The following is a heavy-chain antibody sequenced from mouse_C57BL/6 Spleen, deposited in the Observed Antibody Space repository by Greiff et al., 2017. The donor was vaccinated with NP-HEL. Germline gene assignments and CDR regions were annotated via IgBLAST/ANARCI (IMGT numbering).Heavy chain of an antibody. D-gene: IGHD1-1*01. Sequence: EVQLMESEGGLVQPGSSMKLSCTASGFTFSDYYMAWVRQVPEQGLEWVAYINSDGSSTYYLDSLKSRFIISRDNAKNILYLQMSRLKSEDTATYYCARDYYGSRGYAMDYWGQGTSVTVSS. V-gene: IGHV5-16*01. CDR3: ARDYYGSRGYAMDY. CDR1: GFTFSDYY. CDR2: INSDGSST. J-gene: IGHJ4*01.